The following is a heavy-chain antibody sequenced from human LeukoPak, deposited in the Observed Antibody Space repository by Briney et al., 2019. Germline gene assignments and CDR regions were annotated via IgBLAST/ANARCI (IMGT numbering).Heavy chain of an antibody. CDR2: IYSGGST. CDR3: AKDLRGYDLRYFDY. J-gene: IGHJ4*02. CDR1: GFTVSSNY. D-gene: IGHD5-12*01. Sequence: GGSLRLSCAASGFTVSSNYMSWVRQAPGKGLEWVSVIYSGGSTYYADSVKGRFTISRDNSKNTLYLQMNSLRAEDTAVYYCAKDLRGYDLRYFDYWGQGTLVTVSS. V-gene: IGHV3-66*01.